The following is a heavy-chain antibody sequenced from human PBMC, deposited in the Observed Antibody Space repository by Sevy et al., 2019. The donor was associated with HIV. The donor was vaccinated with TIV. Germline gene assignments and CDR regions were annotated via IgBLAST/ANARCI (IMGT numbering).Heavy chain of an antibody. Sequence: GGSLRLSCAASGVTFSNYGVHWVRQAPGKGLEWVAFISYDGNNKYYIDSVKGRFTISRNNSNNTVSLQMNSLRAADKAVYFCGKESRDSSGYYRGGIDNWGQGTLVTVSS. D-gene: IGHD3-22*01. CDR3: GKESRDSSGYYRGGIDN. CDR1: GVTFSNYG. CDR2: ISYDGNNK. J-gene: IGHJ4*02. V-gene: IGHV3-30*18.